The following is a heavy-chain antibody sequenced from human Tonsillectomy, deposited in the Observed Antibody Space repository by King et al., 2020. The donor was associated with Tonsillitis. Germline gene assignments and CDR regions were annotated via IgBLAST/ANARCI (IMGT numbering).Heavy chain of an antibody. CDR3: ARDSENSSGWDDAFDI. CDR1: GGSISNYY. Sequence: QLQESGPGLVKPSETLSLTCTVSGGSISNYYWNWIRQPPGKGLEWFGYIYYSGTNYNPSLKSRVTISVDTSKNQFSLKLSSVTAADTAVYYWARDSENSSGWDDAFDIWGQGTMATVSS. V-gene: IGHV4-59*01. J-gene: IGHJ3*02. CDR2: IYYSGT. D-gene: IGHD6-19*01.